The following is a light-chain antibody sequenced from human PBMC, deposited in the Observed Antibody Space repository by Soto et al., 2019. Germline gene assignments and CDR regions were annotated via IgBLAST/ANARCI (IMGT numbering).Light chain of an antibody. CDR2: GAS. CDR1: HFVSSRS. J-gene: IGKJ5*01. CDR3: QQYETSPIT. Sequence: EIVMTQSPATLSVSPGESATLLCRASHFVSSRSLAWYQQKPGQAPRLLIYGASTRATGIPDRFSGSGSGTDFTLTITPLEPEDFAVYFCQQYETSPITFGQGTRLEIK. V-gene: IGKV3-20*01.